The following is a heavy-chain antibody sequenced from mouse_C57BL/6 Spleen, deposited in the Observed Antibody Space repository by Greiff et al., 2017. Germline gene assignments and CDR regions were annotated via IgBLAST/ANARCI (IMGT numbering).Heavy chain of an antibody. V-gene: IGHV1-42*01. J-gene: IGHJ2*01. CDR1: GYSFTGYY. CDR3: ARLDTTVA. Sequence: VQLKQSGPELVKPGASVQISCKASGYSFTGYYMNWVKQSPEKSLEWIGEINRSTGGTTYNQKFKAKATLTVDKSSSTAYMQFKSLTSEDSAVYYFARLDTTVAWGQGTTLTVSS. CDR2: INRSTGGT. D-gene: IGHD1-1*01.